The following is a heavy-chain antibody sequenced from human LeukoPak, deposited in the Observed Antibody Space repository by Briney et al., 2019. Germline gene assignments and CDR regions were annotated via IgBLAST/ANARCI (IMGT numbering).Heavy chain of an antibody. Sequence: PGGSLRLSCAASGFTFDDYGMNWVRQGPGKGLEWVSGINWNGGSTGYADPVKGRFTISRDNAKNSLYLQMNSLRAEDTAVYYCARRFGDFSCWFDPWGQGTLVTVSS. CDR2: INWNGGST. D-gene: IGHD3-10*01. CDR1: GFTFDDYG. J-gene: IGHJ5*02. CDR3: ARRFGDFSCWFDP. V-gene: IGHV3-20*04.